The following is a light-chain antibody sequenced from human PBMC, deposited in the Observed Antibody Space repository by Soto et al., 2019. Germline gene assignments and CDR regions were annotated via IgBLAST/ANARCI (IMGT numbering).Light chain of an antibody. CDR1: SSEVGAYNY. V-gene: IGLV2-14*01. CDR2: DVN. Sequence: QSVLTQPASVSGSPGQSITISCTGTSSEVGAYNYVSWYQQHPGKAPKLMIYDVNNRPSGVSNRFSGSKSGNTASLTISCLQTEDEADYYGSSYTSATTYVFGTGTKVTV. J-gene: IGLJ1*01. CDR3: SSYTSATTYV.